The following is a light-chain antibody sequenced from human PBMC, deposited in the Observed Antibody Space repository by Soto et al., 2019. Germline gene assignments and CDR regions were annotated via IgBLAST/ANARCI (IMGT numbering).Light chain of an antibody. J-gene: IGKJ4*01. CDR3: QQYGSSLFT. CDR1: QSVSSSY. V-gene: IGKV3-20*01. Sequence: EIVLTQSPGTLSLSPGERATLSCRASQSVSSSYLAWYQQKPGQAPGLLIYGASSRATGIPDRFSGSESGTDFTLTISRLEPEDFAVYYCQQYGSSLFTFGGGTKVDIK. CDR2: GAS.